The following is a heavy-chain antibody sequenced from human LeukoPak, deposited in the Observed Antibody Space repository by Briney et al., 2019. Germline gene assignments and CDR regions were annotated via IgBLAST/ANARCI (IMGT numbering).Heavy chain of an antibody. CDR3: AREVVIFPDYYYYGLDV. V-gene: IGHV3-11*01. Sequence: GGSLRLSCAASGFTFSDYYMTWIRQAPGKGLEWVSYNSRSGSSLYYGDSVKGRFSISRDNAKNALYLQMNSLRAEDTAVYYCAREVVIFPDYYYYGLDVWGQGTTVTVSS. CDR1: GFTFSDYY. J-gene: IGHJ6*02. D-gene: IGHD2/OR15-2a*01. CDR2: NSRSGSSL.